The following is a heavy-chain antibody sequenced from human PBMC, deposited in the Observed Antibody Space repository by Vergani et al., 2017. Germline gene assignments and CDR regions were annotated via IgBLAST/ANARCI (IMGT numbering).Heavy chain of an antibody. CDR3: ARRYGRDSSGSKYFDY. V-gene: IGHV5-51*01. Sequence: EVQLVQSGAEVKKPGESLKISCQISGYSFTNYWIGWVRQMPGKGLECMGIIHPADSDTRHSPSFHAQVTIPVDKSISTAYLQRRSLRASDSAMYDCARRYGRDSSGSKYFDYWGQGTLVTVSS. J-gene: IGHJ4*02. CDR2: IHPADSDT. CDR1: GYSFTNYW. D-gene: IGHD3-22*01.